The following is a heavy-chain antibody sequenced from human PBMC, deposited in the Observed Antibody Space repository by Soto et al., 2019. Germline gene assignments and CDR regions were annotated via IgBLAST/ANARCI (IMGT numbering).Heavy chain of an antibody. CDR3: ARDHGSGTVLWFGGLGYYYGMDV. J-gene: IGHJ6*02. CDR1: GYTFTSYG. CDR2: ISAYNGNT. D-gene: IGHD3-10*01. Sequence: QVQLVQSGAEVKKPGASVKVSCKASGYTFTSYGISWVRQAPGQGLEWMGWISAYNGNTNYAQKLQGRVTMTTDTSTRTAYMELRSLRSDDTAVYYCARDHGSGTVLWFGGLGYYYGMDVWGQGTTVTVSS. V-gene: IGHV1-18*01.